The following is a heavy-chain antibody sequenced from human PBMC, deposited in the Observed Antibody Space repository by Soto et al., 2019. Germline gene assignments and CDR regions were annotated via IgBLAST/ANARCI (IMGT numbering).Heavy chain of an antibody. CDR3: ARDRATSGYSY. D-gene: IGHD3-3*01. Sequence: GGSLRLSCAASGFTFSSYSMNWVRQAPGKGLEWVSSISSSSSYIYYADTVKGRFTISRDNAKNSLYLQMNSLRAEDTAVYYCARDRATSGYSYWGQGTLVTVSS. J-gene: IGHJ4*02. CDR1: GFTFSSYS. CDR2: ISSSSSYI. V-gene: IGHV3-21*01.